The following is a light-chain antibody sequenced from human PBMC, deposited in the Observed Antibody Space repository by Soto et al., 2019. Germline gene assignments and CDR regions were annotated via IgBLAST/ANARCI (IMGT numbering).Light chain of an antibody. CDR2: SDD. CDR1: NSNIGGKT. Sequence: QSVLGQPTSTSATPGARGTISCLGSNSNIGGKTVTWYQQIPGQAPKVVIHSDDQRPSGVLDRFSGSKSGTSASLAISAVQSEDEADYFCASWDDSLTVVFGGGTKVTVL. V-gene: IGLV1-44*01. CDR3: ASWDDSLTVV. J-gene: IGLJ2*01.